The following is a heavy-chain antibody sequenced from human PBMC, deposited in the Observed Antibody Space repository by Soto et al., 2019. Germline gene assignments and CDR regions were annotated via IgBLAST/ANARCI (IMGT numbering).Heavy chain of an antibody. V-gene: IGHV3-23*01. CDR2: ISGSGGST. Sequence: GGSLTLSWAASGFTFSSYAMSWVRQAPGKGLEWVSAISGSGGSTYYADSVKGRFTICRDNSKNTLYLQMNSLRAEDTAVYYCAKVHSSALDYWGQGTLVTVSS. J-gene: IGHJ4*02. CDR1: GFTFSSYA. D-gene: IGHD6-19*01. CDR3: AKVHSSALDY.